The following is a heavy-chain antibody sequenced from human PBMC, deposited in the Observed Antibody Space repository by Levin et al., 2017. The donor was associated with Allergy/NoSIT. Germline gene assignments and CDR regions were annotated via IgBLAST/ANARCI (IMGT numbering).Heavy chain of an antibody. Sequence: GGSLRLSCKASGGTFSSYAISWVRQAPGQGLEWMGGIIPIFGTANYAQKFQGRVTITADESTSTAYMELSSLRSEDTAVYYCAGGDGEVAGKGRFEDYWGQGTLVTVSS. CDR3: AGGDGEVAGKGRFEDY. V-gene: IGHV1-69*01. J-gene: IGHJ4*02. CDR2: IIPIFGTA. D-gene: IGHD6-19*01. CDR1: GGTFSSYA.